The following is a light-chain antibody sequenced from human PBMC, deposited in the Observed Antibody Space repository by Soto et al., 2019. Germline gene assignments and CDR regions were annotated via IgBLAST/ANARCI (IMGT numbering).Light chain of an antibody. CDR2: GNS. CDR3: GTWDSSLTIGVI. V-gene: IGLV1-40*01. J-gene: IGLJ2*01. Sequence: QTVVTQPPSVSGAPGQRVTISCTGSSSNIGAGYDVHWYQQLPGTAPKLLIYGNSNRPSGIPDRFSASKSGTLATLDITGLQTGDEADYYCGTWDSSLTIGVIFGGGTKVTVL. CDR1: SSNIGAGYD.